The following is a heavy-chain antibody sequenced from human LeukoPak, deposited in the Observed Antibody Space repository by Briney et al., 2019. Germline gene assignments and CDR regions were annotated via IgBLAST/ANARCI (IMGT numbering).Heavy chain of an antibody. CDR3: ARDFVGAGAFDI. D-gene: IGHD1-26*01. Sequence: GGSLRLSCAASGFTFSSYAMHWVRQAPGKGLEWVAVISYDGSNKYYADSVKGRFTISRDNSKNTLYLQMNSLRAEDTAVYYCARDFVGAGAFDIWGQGTMVTVST. CDR2: ISYDGSNK. J-gene: IGHJ3*02. CDR1: GFTFSSYA. V-gene: IGHV3-30-3*01.